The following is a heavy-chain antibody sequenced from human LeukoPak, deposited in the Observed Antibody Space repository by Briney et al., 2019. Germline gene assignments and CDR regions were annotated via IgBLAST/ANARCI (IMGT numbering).Heavy chain of an antibody. V-gene: IGHV6-1*01. Sequence: SQTLSLTCAISGDSVSSNSAARNWIRQSPSRGLEWLGGTYYRSKWYNDYAVSVKSRITINPDTSKNQFSLQLNSVPPEDTAVYYCARGVSSGYYYYYGMDVWGQGTTVTVSS. CDR2: TYYRSKWYN. CDR1: GDSVSSNSAA. J-gene: IGHJ6*02. CDR3: ARGVSSGYYYYYGMDV. D-gene: IGHD3-22*01.